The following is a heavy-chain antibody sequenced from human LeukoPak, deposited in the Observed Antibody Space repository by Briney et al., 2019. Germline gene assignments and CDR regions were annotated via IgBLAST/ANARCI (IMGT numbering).Heavy chain of an antibody. CDR1: GGSFSGYY. V-gene: IGHV4-34*01. CDR3: ATQLSSTGGNI. D-gene: IGHD3-16*02. CDR2: INHSGST. Sequence: SETLSLTCAVYGGSFSGYYWSWIRQPPGKGLEWIGEINHSGSTNYNPSLKSRVTISVDTSKNQFSLKLSSVTAADTAVYYCATQLSSTGGNIWGQGTMVTVSS. J-gene: IGHJ3*02.